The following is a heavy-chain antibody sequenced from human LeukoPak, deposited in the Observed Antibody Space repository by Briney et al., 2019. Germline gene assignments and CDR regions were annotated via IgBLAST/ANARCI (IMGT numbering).Heavy chain of an antibody. D-gene: IGHD6-19*01. J-gene: IGHJ4*02. Sequence: GASVKVSCKASGYTFTSYGISWVRQAPGQGLEWMGWISAYNGNTNYAQKLQGRVTMNTDTSASTAYMELRSLSSVDAAVYYCARDHQHSSTHLQFDYWGQGTLVTVSS. V-gene: IGHV1-18*01. CDR3: ARDHQHSSTHLQFDY. CDR1: GYTFTSYG. CDR2: ISAYNGNT.